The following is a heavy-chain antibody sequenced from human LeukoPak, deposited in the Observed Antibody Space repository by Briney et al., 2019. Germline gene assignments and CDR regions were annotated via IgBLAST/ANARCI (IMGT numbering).Heavy chain of an antibody. Sequence: GGSLRLSCEASGFTFSSYAMHWVRQAPGEGLEFVSAISTDGGNTYYAGSVKGRFTISRDNSRNMLYLQMGSLRAEDTAIYYCARGGGWDTIFRVVQYMDVWGKGTTVTVSS. D-gene: IGHD3-3*01. J-gene: IGHJ6*03. CDR1: GFTFSSYA. CDR3: ARGGGWDTIFRVVQYMDV. V-gene: IGHV3-64*02. CDR2: ISTDGGNT.